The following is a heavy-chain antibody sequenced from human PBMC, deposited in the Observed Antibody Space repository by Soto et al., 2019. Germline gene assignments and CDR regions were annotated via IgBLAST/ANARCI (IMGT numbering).Heavy chain of an antibody. Sequence: QVQLQQWGAGLLKPSETLSLTCAVYGGSFSDFNWSWSRQPPGKGLEWIGGVHHRGNTNYNPSLRSRVTMSVYTSQNQFSLKVTSVTAADTAVYYCARTHYSMDVWDKGTTVTVSS. CDR3: ARTHYSMDV. CDR1: GGSFSDFN. CDR2: VHHRGNT. V-gene: IGHV4-34*01. J-gene: IGHJ6*03.